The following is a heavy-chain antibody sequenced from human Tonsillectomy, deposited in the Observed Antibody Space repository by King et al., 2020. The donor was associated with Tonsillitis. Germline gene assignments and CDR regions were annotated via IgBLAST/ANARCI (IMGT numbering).Heavy chain of an antibody. J-gene: IGHJ4*02. CDR3: AKDRAAGIVDS. CDR1: GFSFSSYG. D-gene: IGHD6-13*01. CDR2: IHYDGSNQ. Sequence: VQLVESGGGVVQPGRSLRLSCAASGFSFSSYGMHWVRQAPGKGLEWVAFIHYDGSNQYYADSVKGRFTISRDNSKNTVYLQMNSLRAEDTAVYYCAKDRAAGIVDSWGQGTLVTVSS. V-gene: IGHV3-30*02.